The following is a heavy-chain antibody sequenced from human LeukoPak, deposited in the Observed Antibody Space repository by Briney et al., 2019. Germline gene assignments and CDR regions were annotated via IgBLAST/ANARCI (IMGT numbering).Heavy chain of an antibody. V-gene: IGHV4-39*01. D-gene: IGHD4-11*01. CDR1: GGSISSSSYY. J-gene: IGHJ2*01. CDR2: IYYSGSA. Sequence: SETLSLTCTVSGGSISSSSYYWGWIRQPPGKGLEWIGSIYYSGSAYYNPSLKSRVTISLDTSKNQFSLWLSSVTAADTAVYYCARQRNDYKGLYWYFDLWGRGTLVTVSS. CDR3: ARQRNDYKGLYWYFDL.